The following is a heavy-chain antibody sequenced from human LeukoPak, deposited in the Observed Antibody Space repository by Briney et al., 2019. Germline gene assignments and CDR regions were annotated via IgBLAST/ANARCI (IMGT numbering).Heavy chain of an antibody. CDR1: GDSVSSGSYY. CDR3: ARGYYYGSGSYFFDY. V-gene: IGHV4-61*01. CDR2: IYYSGST. J-gene: IGHJ4*02. Sequence: PSETLSLTCTVSGDSVSSGSYYWSWIRRPPGKGLEWVGYIYYSGSTNYNPSLKSRVTISVDTSKNQFSLKLSSVTAADTAVYYCARGYYYGSGSYFFDYWGQGTLVTVSS. D-gene: IGHD3-10*01.